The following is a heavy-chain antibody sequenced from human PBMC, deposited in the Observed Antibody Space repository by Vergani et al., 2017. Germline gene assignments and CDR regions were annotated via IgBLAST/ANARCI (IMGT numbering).Heavy chain of an antibody. J-gene: IGHJ4*02. Sequence: QVQLVQSGAEGKKPRSSVKVSCKALGGTFSSYAISWVRQAPGQGLEWMGRIIPIFGTANYAQKFQGRDTITADESTSTAYMELSSLRSQHTAVYYCARATVDDYGDDFDYWGQGTLVTVSS. CDR3: ARATVDDYGDDFDY. D-gene: IGHD4-17*01. CDR1: GGTFSSYA. V-gene: IGHV1-69*13. CDR2: IIPIFGTA.